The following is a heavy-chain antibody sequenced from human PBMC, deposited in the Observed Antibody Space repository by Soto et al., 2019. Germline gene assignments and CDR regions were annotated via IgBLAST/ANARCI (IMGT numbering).Heavy chain of an antibody. CDR1: GFTFSSYA. V-gene: IGHV3-23*01. J-gene: IGHJ4*02. CDR3: AKDLSSYYDSSGYPYFDS. Sequence: GGSLRLSCAASGFTFSSYAMSWVRQAPGKGLEWVSAISGSGGSTYYADSVKGRFTISRDNSKNTLYLQMNSLRAEDTAVYYCAKDLSSYYDSSGYPYFDSWGQGTLVTVSA. D-gene: IGHD3-22*01. CDR2: ISGSGGST.